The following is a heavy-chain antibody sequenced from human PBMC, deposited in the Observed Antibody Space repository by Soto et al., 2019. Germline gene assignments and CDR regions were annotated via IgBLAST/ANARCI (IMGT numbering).Heavy chain of an antibody. CDR2: IYSGGST. CDR1: GFTVSSNY. D-gene: IGHD4-17*01. V-gene: IGHV3-53*04. CDR3: ARHYGHYRGTFDY. J-gene: IGHJ4*02. Sequence: GGSLRLSCAASGFTVSSNYMSWVRQAPGKGLEWVSVIYSGGSTYYADSVKGRFTISRHNSKNTLYLQMNSLRAEDTAVYYCARHYGHYRGTFDYWGQGTLVTVSS.